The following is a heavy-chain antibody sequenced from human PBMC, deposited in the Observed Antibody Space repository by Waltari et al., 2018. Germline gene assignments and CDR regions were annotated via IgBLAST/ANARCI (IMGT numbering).Heavy chain of an antibody. Sequence: QVQLQQWGAGLLKPSETLSLTCAVYGGSFSGYSWSWIRQPPGKGLEWIGEINHSGSTNYNPSLKSRVTISVDTSKNQFSLKLSSVTAADTAVYYCARSARANYIGVWGQGTLVTVSS. CDR3: ARSARANYIGV. J-gene: IGHJ4*02. CDR1: GGSFSGYS. D-gene: IGHD1-7*01. CDR2: INHSGST. V-gene: IGHV4-34*01.